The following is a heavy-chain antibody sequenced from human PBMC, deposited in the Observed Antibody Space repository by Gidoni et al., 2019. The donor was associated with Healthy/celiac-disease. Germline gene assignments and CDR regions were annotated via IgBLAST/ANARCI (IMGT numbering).Heavy chain of an antibody. V-gene: IGHV3-64D*08. D-gene: IGHD3-3*01. Sequence: EVQLVESGGGLVQPGGSLRLSCSASGFTFSSYAMHWVRQAPGKGLEYVSAISSNGGSTYYADSVKGRFTISRDNSKNTLYLQMSSLRAEDTAVYYCVKDLEIFGVVIRPAAFDIWGQGTMVTVSS. CDR1: GFTFSSYA. J-gene: IGHJ3*02. CDR3: VKDLEIFGVVIRPAAFDI. CDR2: ISSNGGST.